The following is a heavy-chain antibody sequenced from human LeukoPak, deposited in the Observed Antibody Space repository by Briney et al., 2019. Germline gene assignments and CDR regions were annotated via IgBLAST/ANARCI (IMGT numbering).Heavy chain of an antibody. D-gene: IGHD3-22*01. CDR1: GFTFSSYG. CDR3: ARGYYYDSSGYYYDY. Sequence: GRSLRLSCAAPGFTFSSYGMHWVRQAPGKGLEWVAVIWYDGSNKYYADSVKGRFTISRDNSKSALYLQMNSLRAEDTAVYYCARGYYYDSSGYYYDYWGQGTLVTVSS. V-gene: IGHV3-33*01. J-gene: IGHJ4*02. CDR2: IWYDGSNK.